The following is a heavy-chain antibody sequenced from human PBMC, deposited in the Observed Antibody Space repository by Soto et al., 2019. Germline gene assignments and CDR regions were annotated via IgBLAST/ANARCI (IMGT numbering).Heavy chain of an antibody. Sequence: GGSLRLSCAVSGFTFGDHAMSWFRQAPGKGLEWVGFIRSKTYGGTTEYAASVKGRFTISRDDSKGIAYLQMNSLKTEDTAVYYCTRPHFYDSSGYYDYWGQGTQVTVSS. CDR2: IRSKTYGGTT. J-gene: IGHJ4*02. V-gene: IGHV3-49*03. CDR3: TRPHFYDSSGYYDY. CDR1: GFTFGDHA. D-gene: IGHD3-22*01.